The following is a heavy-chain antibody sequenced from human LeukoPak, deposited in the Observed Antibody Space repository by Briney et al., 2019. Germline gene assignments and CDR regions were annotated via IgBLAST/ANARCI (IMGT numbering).Heavy chain of an antibody. Sequence: GGSLRLSCAAAGFNVSSNYMTWIRQAPGKGLEWVSLIYGADAAYYAESVRGRFMISRDNLKNTLFLQMNSLRVEDTAVYYCVTSTGQQFIPYDYWGQGTHVTVSS. CDR2: IYGADAA. J-gene: IGHJ4*02. CDR1: GFNVSSNY. V-gene: IGHV3-66*02. D-gene: IGHD6-13*01. CDR3: VTSTGQQFIPYDY.